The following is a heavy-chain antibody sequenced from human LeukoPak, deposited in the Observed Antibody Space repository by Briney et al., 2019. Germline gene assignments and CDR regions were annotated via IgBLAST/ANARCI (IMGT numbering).Heavy chain of an antibody. V-gene: IGHV4-34*01. Sequence: SETLSLTCAVYGGSFSGYYWSWIRQPPGKGLEWIGEINHSGSTNYNPSLKSRVTISVDTSKNQFSLKLSSVTAADTAVYYCARGGYGHFDYWGQGXLVTV. CDR1: GGSFSGYY. D-gene: IGHD5-12*01. CDR2: INHSGST. J-gene: IGHJ4*02. CDR3: ARGGYGHFDY.